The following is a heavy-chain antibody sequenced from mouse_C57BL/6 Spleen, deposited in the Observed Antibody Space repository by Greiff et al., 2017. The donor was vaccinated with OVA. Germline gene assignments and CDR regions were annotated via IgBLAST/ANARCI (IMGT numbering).Heavy chain of an antibody. D-gene: IGHD4-1*01. V-gene: IGHV1-82*01. Sequence: QVQLQQSGPELVKPGASVTISCKASGYAFSSSWMNWVKQRPGKGLEWIGRLYPGDGDTNYNGKFKGKATLTADKSSSTAYMQLSSLTSEDAAVYFCARNWDDGYWGQGTTLTVSS. CDR1: GYAFSSSW. J-gene: IGHJ2*01. CDR2: LYPGDGDT. CDR3: ARNWDDGY.